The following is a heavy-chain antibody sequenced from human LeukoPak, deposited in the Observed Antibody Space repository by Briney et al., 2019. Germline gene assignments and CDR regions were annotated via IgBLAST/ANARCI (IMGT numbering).Heavy chain of an antibody. V-gene: IGHV1-3*01. CDR3: ARDSCSGSCYDY. J-gene: IGHJ4*02. D-gene: IGHD3-10*01. CDR1: GYTFTGYA. CDR2: INAGNGNI. Sequence: ASVKVSCKASGYTFTGYAIHWVRQVPGQRLECMGWINAGNGNIKYSQRLQGGLTFTGDTSASTVYMELSSLTSEDTAVYYCARDSCSGSCYDYWGQGTLVTVSS.